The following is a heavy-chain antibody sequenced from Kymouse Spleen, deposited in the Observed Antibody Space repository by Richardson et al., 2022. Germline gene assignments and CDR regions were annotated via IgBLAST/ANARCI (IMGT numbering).Heavy chain of an antibody. Sequence: QLQLQESGPGLVKPSETLSLTCTVSGGSISSSSYYWGWIRQPPGKGLEWIGSIYYSGSTYYNPSLKSRVTISVDTSKNQFSLKLSSVTAADTAVYYCARRVDLGGMDVWGQGTTVTVSS. CDR2: IYYSGST. J-gene: IGHJ6*02. V-gene: IGHV4-39*01. CDR3: ARRVDLGGMDV. D-gene: IGHD3-3*01. CDR1: GGSISSSSYY.